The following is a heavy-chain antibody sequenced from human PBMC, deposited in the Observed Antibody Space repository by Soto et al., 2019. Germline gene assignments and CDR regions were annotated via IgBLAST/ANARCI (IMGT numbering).Heavy chain of an antibody. CDR2: ISFDGSNK. CDR3: TKGVVVITSYFQH. D-gene: IGHD3-22*01. Sequence: GGSLRLSCAASGFTFSSHAMHWVRQAPGKGLEWVAVISFDGSNKYYADSVKGRFTISRDNSKNTLYLQMNSLRAEDTAVYYCTKGVVVITSYFQHWGQGTLVTVS. CDR1: GFTFSSHA. V-gene: IGHV3-30-3*01. J-gene: IGHJ1*01.